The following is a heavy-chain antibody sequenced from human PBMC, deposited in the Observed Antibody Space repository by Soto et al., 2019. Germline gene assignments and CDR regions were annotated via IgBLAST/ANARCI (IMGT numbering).Heavy chain of an antibody. CDR2: IRSKANSYAT. D-gene: IGHD1-26*01. V-gene: IGHV3-73*01. Sequence: LRLSCAASGFTFSGSAMHWVRQASGKGLEWVGRIRSKANSYATAYAASVKGRFTISRDDSKNTAYLQMNSLKTEDTAVYYCTRQYGGSYYDYWGQGTLVTVSS. CDR3: TRQYGGSYYDY. CDR1: GFTFSGSA. J-gene: IGHJ4*02.